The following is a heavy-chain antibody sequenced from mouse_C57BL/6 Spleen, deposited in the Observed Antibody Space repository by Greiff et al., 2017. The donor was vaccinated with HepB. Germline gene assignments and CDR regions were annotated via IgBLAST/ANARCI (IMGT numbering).Heavy chain of an antibody. CDR3: ARSSTVVAEGALAY. V-gene: IGHV1-55*01. Sequence: QVQLQQPGAELVKPGASVKMSCKASGYTFTSYWITWVQQSPGQGLEWIGDIYPGSGSTNNNEKFKSKATLTVDTSSSTAYMLLSILTSEDSAVYYCARSSTVVAEGALAYWGQGTLVTVSA. CDR1: GYTFTSYW. CDR2: IYPGSGST. J-gene: IGHJ3*01. D-gene: IGHD1-1*01.